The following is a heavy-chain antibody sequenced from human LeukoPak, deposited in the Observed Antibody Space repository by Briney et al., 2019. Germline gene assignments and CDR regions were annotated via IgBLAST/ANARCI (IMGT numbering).Heavy chain of an antibody. CDR2: IYPGDSDT. CDR1: GYSFTSYW. J-gene: IGHJ3*02. D-gene: IGHD3-22*01. V-gene: IGHV5-51*01. CDR3: ARRRSQVIKRAFDI. Sequence: GESLKISCKGSGYSFTSYWIGWVRQMPGKGLGWMGIIYPGDSDTRYSPSFQGQVTISADKSISTAYLQWSSLEASGTAMYYCARRRSQVIKRAFDIWGQGTMVTVSS.